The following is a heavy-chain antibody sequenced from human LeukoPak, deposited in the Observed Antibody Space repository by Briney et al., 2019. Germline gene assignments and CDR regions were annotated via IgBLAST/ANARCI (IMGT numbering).Heavy chain of an antibody. V-gene: IGHV1-18*01. CDR2: ISAYNGNT. CDR1: GYTFTSYG. Sequence: GASATVSCKASGYTFTSYGISWVRQAPGQGLEWMGWISAYNGNTNYAQKLQGRVTMTTDTSTSTAYMELRSLRSDDTAVYYCAREDYDKDYYYGMDVWGQGTTVTVSS. CDR3: AREDYDKDYYYGMDV. D-gene: IGHD3-22*01. J-gene: IGHJ6*02.